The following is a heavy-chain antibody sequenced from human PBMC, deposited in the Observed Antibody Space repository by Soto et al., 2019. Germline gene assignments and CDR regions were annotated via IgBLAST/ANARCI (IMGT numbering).Heavy chain of an antibody. CDR1: GVTFSSYA. CDR3: ARCPGHCICFDD. D-gene: IGHD2-21*02. J-gene: IGHJ4*02. V-gene: IGHV3-23*01. CDR2: ISGGGDKT. Sequence: EVQLLESGGGWVQPGGSLRLSCEASGVTFSSYAMSWVRQGPGKGLEWVSAISGGGDKTFYTDSVKGRFTISRDNSKNTPYRQMHSLRGDDATVDYAARCPGHCICFDDWGQGALVTVSS.